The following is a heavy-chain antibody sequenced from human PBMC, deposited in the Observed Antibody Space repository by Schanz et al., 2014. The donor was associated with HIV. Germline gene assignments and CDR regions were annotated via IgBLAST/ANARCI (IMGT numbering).Heavy chain of an antibody. V-gene: IGHV4-34*01. D-gene: IGHD1-26*01. CDR3: ARVRSGSTAGYFDL. CDR1: VGSFTDYY. Sequence: QVQLHQWGAGLLKPSETLSLTCAVYVGSFTDYYWTWIRQPPGKGLEWIGEIKHSGSTNYNPSLKGRVACSLDTSRRQFSLKVNSVTAADTALYFCARVRSGSTAGYFDLWGRGTPVTVSS. CDR2: IKHSGST. J-gene: IGHJ2*01.